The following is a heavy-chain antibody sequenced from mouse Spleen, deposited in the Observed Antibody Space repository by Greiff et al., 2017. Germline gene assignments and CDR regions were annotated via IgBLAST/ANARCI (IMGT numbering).Heavy chain of an antibody. D-gene: IGHD4-1*01. CDR3: ARPWVGRDAMDY. CDR1: GFTFSDYG. Sequence: EVKLMESGGGLVKPGGSLKLSCAASGFTFSDYGMHWVRQAPEKGLEWVAYISSGSSTIYYADTVKGRFTISRDNAKNTLFLQMTSLRSEDTAMYYCARPWVGRDAMDYWGQGTSVTVSS. CDR2: ISSGSSTI. V-gene: IGHV5-17*01. J-gene: IGHJ4*01.